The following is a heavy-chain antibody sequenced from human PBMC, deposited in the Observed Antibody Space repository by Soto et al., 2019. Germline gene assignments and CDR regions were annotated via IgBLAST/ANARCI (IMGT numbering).Heavy chain of an antibody. Sequence: PGGSLRLSCVASGFNLSHPWMTWVRQAAGKGLEWVGRIKSKTDGGTADYAAPVKGRATISRDDSKNTVYLQMNSLKTEDTAVYYCTTGIYYDILTGYHNVAYWGQGPLVTVSS. J-gene: IGHJ4*02. CDR2: IKSKTDGGTA. CDR3: TTGIYYDILTGYHNVAY. V-gene: IGHV3-15*01. D-gene: IGHD3-9*01. CDR1: GFNLSHPW.